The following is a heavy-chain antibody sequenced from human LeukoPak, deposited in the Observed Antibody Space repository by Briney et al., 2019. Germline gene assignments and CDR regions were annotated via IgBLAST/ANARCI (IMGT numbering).Heavy chain of an antibody. CDR2: IRSKAYGGTT. D-gene: IGHD6-19*01. CDR3: TRSSSGWYSEY. Sequence: PGRSLRLSCTASGFTFGDYGMSWVRQAPGKGLEWVGFIRSKAYGGTTEYAASVKGRFIISRDDFKSIAYLQMNSLKTEDTAVYYCTRSSSGWYSEYWGQGTLVTVSS. V-gene: IGHV3-49*04. J-gene: IGHJ4*02. CDR1: GFTFGDYG.